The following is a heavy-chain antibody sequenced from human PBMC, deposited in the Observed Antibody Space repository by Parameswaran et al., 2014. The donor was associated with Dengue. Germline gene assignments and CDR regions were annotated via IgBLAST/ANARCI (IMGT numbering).Heavy chain of an antibody. CDR1: GGSMGPYY. CDR3: YGRFCSGGDCHFES. Sequence: SETLSLTCTVSGGSMGPYYWSWIRQPPGKGLEWIGFVYITGVTTYNPSLRGRVTISIDRSKNQFSLRLRSVTAADTAMYYCYGRFCSGGDCHFESWGLGALVTVSS. V-gene: IGHV4-59*12. D-gene: IGHD2-21*02. CDR2: VYITGVT. J-gene: IGHJ4*01.